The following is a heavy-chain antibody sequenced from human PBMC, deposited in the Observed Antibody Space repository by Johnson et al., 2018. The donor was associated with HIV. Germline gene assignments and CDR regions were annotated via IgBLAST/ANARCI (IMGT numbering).Heavy chain of an antibody. CDR3: AKDILPCDFGSGSFRDACDI. Sequence: VQLVESGGGLVQPGRSLRLSCAASGFTFADYAMHWVRQAPGKGLEWVSGVSWNGGGIGYEDSVKGRFTISRDNAKNSLYLQMNSLRPEDTALYYCAKDILPCDFGSGSFRDACDIGGQGTMVTVSS. CDR2: VSWNGGGI. D-gene: IGHD3-10*01. CDR1: GFTFADYA. J-gene: IGHJ3*02. V-gene: IGHV3-9*01.